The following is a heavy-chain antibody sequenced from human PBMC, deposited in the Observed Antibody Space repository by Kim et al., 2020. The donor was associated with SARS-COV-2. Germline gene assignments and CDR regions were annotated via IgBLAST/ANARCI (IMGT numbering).Heavy chain of an antibody. CDR1: GFTFGEYA. Sequence: GGSLRLSCAASGFTFGEYAMHWVRQGPGKGLEWVSRIDWNSRSKGYAGSVKGRFTISRDNAKNSLYVEMNSLRSEDTALYYCAKEITPYYYDISGLSASLGFDIWGQGTMVTVSS. V-gene: IGHV3-9*01. D-gene: IGHD3-22*01. CDR3: AKEITPYYYDISGLSASLGFDI. J-gene: IGHJ3*02. CDR2: IDWNSRSK.